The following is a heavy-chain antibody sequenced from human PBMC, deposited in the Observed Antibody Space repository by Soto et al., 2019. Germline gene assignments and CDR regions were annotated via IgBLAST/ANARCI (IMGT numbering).Heavy chain of an antibody. CDR1: GFTFSDYW. J-gene: IGHJ4*02. V-gene: IGHV3-7*04. Sequence: GGSLRLSCAASGFTFSDYWMNWLRQAPGKGLEWMANIKEDGSEKYYVDSVRGRFTISRDNAKNSLYLQMNSLRAEDTAVYYCARGTVTSGLDYWGQGTLVTVSS. D-gene: IGHD4-17*01. CDR3: ARGTVTSGLDY. CDR2: IKEDGSEK.